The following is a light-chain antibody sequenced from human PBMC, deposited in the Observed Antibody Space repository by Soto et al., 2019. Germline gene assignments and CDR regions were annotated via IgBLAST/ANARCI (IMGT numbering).Light chain of an antibody. CDR3: QQSYSTPGT. J-gene: IGKJ4*01. V-gene: IGKV1-39*01. CDR2: AAS. Sequence: DIQMAQSPSSLSASVGDRVTITCRASQSISSYLNWYQQKPGKAPKLLIYAASSLQSGVPSRFSGSGSGTDFTLTISSLQPEHFATYYCQQSYSTPGTFGGGTKVEIK. CDR1: QSISSY.